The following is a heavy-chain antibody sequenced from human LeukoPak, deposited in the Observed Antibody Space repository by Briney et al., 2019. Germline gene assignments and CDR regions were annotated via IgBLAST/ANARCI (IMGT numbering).Heavy chain of an antibody. CDR2: LSNSSSYT. CDR1: GFTFSDYY. Sequence: GGSLTLSCAASGFTFSDYYMSWIRQAPAKGLEGVSDLSNSSSYTNYPDSVKGRFTISRDNAKNSLYLQMNSLRAEDTAVYYCARDGDYGDHAFGIWGQGTMVTVSS. V-gene: IGHV3-11*06. CDR3: ARDGDYGDHAFGI. J-gene: IGHJ3*02. D-gene: IGHD4-17*01.